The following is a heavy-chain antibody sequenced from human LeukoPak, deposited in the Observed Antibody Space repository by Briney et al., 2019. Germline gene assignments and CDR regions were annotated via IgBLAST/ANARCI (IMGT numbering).Heavy chain of an antibody. J-gene: IGHJ6*03. Sequence: GGSQRLSCAASIHTYNKYAMSGVRQAPGMALEWLSYVSGSGGDTYYADSVKGRFTISRDNSKNTVYLQMGSLRAEDTAVYYCAKNRGGTYKYYMVVWGNGTTVTVSS. CDR2: VSGSGGDT. CDR1: IHTYNKYA. V-gene: IGHV3-23*01. CDR3: AKNRGGTYKYYMVV. D-gene: IGHD1-1*01.